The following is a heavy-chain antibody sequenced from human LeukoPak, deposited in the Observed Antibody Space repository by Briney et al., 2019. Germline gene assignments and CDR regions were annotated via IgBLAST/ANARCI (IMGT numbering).Heavy chain of an antibody. Sequence: RGSLRLSCAASGFTFSSYAMHWVRQAPGKGLEWVAVISYDGSNKYYADSVKGRFTISRDNSKNTLYLQMNSLRAEDTAVYYCASRTGGNADYWGQGTLVTVSS. CDR2: ISYDGSNK. D-gene: IGHD4-23*01. CDR1: GFTFSSYA. J-gene: IGHJ4*02. CDR3: ASRTGGNADY. V-gene: IGHV3-30*04.